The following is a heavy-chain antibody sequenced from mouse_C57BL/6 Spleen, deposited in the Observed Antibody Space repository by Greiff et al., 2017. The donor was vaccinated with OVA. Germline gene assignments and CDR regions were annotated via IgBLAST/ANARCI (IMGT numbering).Heavy chain of an antibody. Sequence: VQVVESGPGLVQPSQSLSITCTVSGFSLTSYGVHWVRQSPGKGLEWLGVIWSGGSTDYNAAFISRLSISKDNSKSQVFFKMNSLQADDTAIYYCARNFDYYGSSYVGFDYWGQGTTLTVSS. CDR1: GFSLTSYG. V-gene: IGHV2-2*01. D-gene: IGHD1-1*01. CDR2: IWSGGST. J-gene: IGHJ2*01. CDR3: ARNFDYYGSSYVGFDY.